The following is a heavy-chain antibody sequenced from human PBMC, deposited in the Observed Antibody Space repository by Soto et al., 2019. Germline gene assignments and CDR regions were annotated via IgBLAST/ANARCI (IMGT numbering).Heavy chain of an antibody. CDR2: FDPEDGET. J-gene: IGHJ6*02. CDR3: ASGSYSAVNYYYYGMDV. Sequence: ASVKVSCKVSGYTLTELSMHWVRQAPGKGLEWMGGFDPEDGETIYAQKFQGRVTITADESTSTAYMELSSLRSEDTAVYYCASGSYSAVNYYYYGMDVWGQGTTVTVSS. V-gene: IGHV1-24*01. CDR1: GYTLTELS. D-gene: IGHD1-26*01.